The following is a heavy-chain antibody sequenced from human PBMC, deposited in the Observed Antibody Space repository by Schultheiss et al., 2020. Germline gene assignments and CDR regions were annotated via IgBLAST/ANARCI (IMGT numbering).Heavy chain of an antibody. V-gene: IGHV3-7*01. CDR3: ARGITGTTSLNWFDP. D-gene: IGHD1-7*01. CDR2: IKQDGSEK. J-gene: IGHJ5*02. CDR1: GFTFSSYW. Sequence: GGSLRLSCAASGFTFSSYWMSWVRQAPGKGLEWVANIKQDGSEKYYVDSVKGRFTISRENAKNSLYLQMNSLRAGDTAVYYCARGITGTTSLNWFDPWGQGTLVTVSS.